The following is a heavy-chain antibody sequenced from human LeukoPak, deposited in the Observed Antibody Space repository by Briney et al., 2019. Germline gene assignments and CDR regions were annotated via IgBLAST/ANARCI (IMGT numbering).Heavy chain of an antibody. D-gene: IGHD3-10*01. CDR1: GGSISSYY. CDR2: IYYSGST. CDR3: ARAQRLGNYYTVGYYGMDV. J-gene: IGHJ6*02. Sequence: SETLSLTCTVSGGSISSYYWSWIRQPPGKGLEWIGYIYYSGSTNYNPSLRSRVSMSVDTSKNQFSLTLSSVTAADTAIYYCARAQRLGNYYTVGYYGMDVWGQGTTVTVSS. V-gene: IGHV4-59*01.